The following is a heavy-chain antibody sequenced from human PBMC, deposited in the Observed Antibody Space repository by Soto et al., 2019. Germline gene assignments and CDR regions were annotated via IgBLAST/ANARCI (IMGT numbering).Heavy chain of an antibody. CDR3: AKATGIVATMGPFDY. CDR2: ISGSGVST. CDR1: GFTFSSYA. J-gene: IGHJ4*02. Sequence: EVQLLESGGGLVQPGGSLRLSCAASGFTFSSYAMSWVRQAPGKGLEWVSGISGSGVSTYYADSVKGRFTISRDNSTNTLYLQMNSLRAEDTAVYYCAKATGIVATMGPFDYWGQGTLVTVSS. V-gene: IGHV3-23*01. D-gene: IGHD5-12*01.